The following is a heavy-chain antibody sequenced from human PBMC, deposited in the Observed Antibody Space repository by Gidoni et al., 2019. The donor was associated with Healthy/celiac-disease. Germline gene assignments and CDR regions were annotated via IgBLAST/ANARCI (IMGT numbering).Heavy chain of an antibody. Sequence: QVQLQQCGAGLLKPSETLSLTCAVYGGSFSGYYWSWIRQPPGKGLEWIGEINHSGSTNYNPSLKSRVTISVDTSKNQFSLKLSSVTAADTAVYYCARGRGYCSGGSCSFDIWGQGTMVTVSS. CDR2: INHSGST. V-gene: IGHV4-34*01. CDR3: ARGRGYCSGGSCSFDI. J-gene: IGHJ3*02. CDR1: GGSFSGYY. D-gene: IGHD2-15*01.